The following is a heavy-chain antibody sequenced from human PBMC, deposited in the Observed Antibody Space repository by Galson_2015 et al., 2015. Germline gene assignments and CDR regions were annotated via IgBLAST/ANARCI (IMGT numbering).Heavy chain of an antibody. J-gene: IGHJ4*02. V-gene: IGHV4-34*01. D-gene: IGHD6-13*01. CDR3: ARRTGSSWYEFDY. Sequence: YWSWIRQPPGKGLEWIGEINHSGSTNYNPSLKSRVTISVDKSENQFSLKVNSVTAADTAVYFCARRTGSSWYEFDYWGQGTLVTVSS. CDR2: INHSGST. CDR1: Y.